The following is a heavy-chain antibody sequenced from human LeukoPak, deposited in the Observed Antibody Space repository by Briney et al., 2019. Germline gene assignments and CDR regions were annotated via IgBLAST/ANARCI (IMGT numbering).Heavy chain of an antibody. J-gene: IGHJ4*02. CDR1: GFTFSRYA. D-gene: IGHD3-10*01. V-gene: IGHV3-30-3*01. CDR2: ISYDGSNK. Sequence: PGRSLRLSCAASGFTFSRYAMHWVRQAPGKGLEWVAVISYDGSNKYYADSVKGRFTISRDNSKNTLYLQMNSLRAEDTAVYYCASRESLDYWGQGTLVTVSS. CDR3: ASRESLDY.